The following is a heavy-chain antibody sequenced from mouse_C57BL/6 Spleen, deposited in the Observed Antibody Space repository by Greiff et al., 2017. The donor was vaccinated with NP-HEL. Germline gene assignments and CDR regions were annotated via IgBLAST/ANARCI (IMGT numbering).Heavy chain of an antibody. CDR3: ARGLGRYWYFDV. D-gene: IGHD4-1*01. CDR2: ISGGGGNT. J-gene: IGHJ1*03. Sequence: EVKVEESGGGLVKPGGSLKLSCAASGFTFSSYTMSWVRQTPEKRLEWVATISGGGGNTYYPDSVKGRFTISRDNAKNTLYLQMSSLRSEDTALYYCARGLGRYWYFDVWGTGTTVTVSS. CDR1: GFTFSSYT. V-gene: IGHV5-9*01.